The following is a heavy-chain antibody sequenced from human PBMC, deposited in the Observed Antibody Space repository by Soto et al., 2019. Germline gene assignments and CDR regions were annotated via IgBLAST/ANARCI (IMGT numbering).Heavy chain of an antibody. CDR3: ARGEDSSGWYYFDY. V-gene: IGHV3-74*01. Sequence: EVQLVESGGGLVQPGGSLRLSCAASGFTFSSYWMHWVRQAPGKGLMWVSRINRDGSTTSYADSVKGRFTISRDNAKNTLYLQMNSLRAEDTAVYYCARGEDSSGWYYFDYWGQGTLVTVSS. CDR2: INRDGSTT. J-gene: IGHJ4*02. CDR1: GFTFSSYW. D-gene: IGHD6-19*01.